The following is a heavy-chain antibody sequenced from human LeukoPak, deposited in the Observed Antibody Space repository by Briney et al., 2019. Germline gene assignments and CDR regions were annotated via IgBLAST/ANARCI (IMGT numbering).Heavy chain of an antibody. CDR2: IYSGGST. CDR1: GFIVSSNY. D-gene: IGHD3-22*01. CDR3: ASIRITMKPLDY. J-gene: IGHJ4*02. V-gene: IGHV3-53*01. Sequence: PGGSLRFSCAASGFIVSSNYMSWVRQAPGKGLEWVSLIYSGGSTYYADSVKGRFTISRNNYKNTLYLQMNSLRAADTAVYYCASIRITMKPLDYWGQGTLVTVSS.